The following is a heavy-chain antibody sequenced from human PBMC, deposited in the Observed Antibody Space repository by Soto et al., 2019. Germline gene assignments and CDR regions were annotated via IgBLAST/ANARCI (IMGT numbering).Heavy chain of an antibody. J-gene: IGHJ6*03. V-gene: IGHV6-1*01. Sequence: TLSLTCAISGDSVSSNSAAWNWIRRSPSRGLEWLGRTYYRSKWYNDYAVSVRSRITVNPDTSKNQFSLQLTSVTPEDTAVYYCAGTTSHQWYYMDVWGKGTTVTVSS. CDR1: GDSVSSNSAA. D-gene: IGHD1-7*01. CDR3: AGTTSHQWYYMDV. CDR2: TYYRSKWYN.